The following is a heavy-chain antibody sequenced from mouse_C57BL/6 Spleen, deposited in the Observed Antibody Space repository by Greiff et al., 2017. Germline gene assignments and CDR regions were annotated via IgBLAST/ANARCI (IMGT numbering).Heavy chain of an antibody. CDR1: GFTFSDYG. Sequence: DVKLVESGGGLVKPGGSLKLSCAASGFTFSDYGMHWVRQAPEKGLEWVAYISSGSGTIYYADTVKGRFTISRDNAKNTLFLQMTSLRSEDTSMYYCARYYYGSSLDYWGQGTTLTVSS. J-gene: IGHJ2*01. D-gene: IGHD1-1*01. CDR3: ARYYYGSSLDY. V-gene: IGHV5-17*01. CDR2: ISSGSGTI.